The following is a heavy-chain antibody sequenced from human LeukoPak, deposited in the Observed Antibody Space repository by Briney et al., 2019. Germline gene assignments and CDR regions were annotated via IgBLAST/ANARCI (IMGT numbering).Heavy chain of an antibody. CDR2: IYTSGST. V-gene: IGHV4-61*02. CDR3: ARGLYSYGYSGVKYYYYYMDV. Sequence: SETLSLTCTVSGGSISSGSYDWSWIRQLAGKGLEWIGRIYTSGSTNYNPSLKSRVTISVDTSKNQFSLKLSSVTAADTAVYYCARGLYSYGYSGVKYYYYYMDVRGKGTTVTISS. CDR1: GGSISSGSYD. D-gene: IGHD5-18*01. J-gene: IGHJ6*03.